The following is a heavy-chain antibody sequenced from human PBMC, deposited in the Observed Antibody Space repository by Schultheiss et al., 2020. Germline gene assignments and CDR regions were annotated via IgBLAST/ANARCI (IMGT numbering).Heavy chain of an antibody. CDR1: GFTFSDYY. D-gene: IGHD6-13*01. CDR2: IKQDGSEK. CDR3: ARDRRSWTGFDS. J-gene: IGHJ4*02. V-gene: IGHV3-7*03. Sequence: GGSLRLSCAASGFTFSDYYMSWIRQAPGKGLEWVANIKQDGSEKYYVDSVKGRFTISRDNAKNSLYLQMNSLRAEDTAVYYCARDRRSWTGFDSWGQGTLVTVSS.